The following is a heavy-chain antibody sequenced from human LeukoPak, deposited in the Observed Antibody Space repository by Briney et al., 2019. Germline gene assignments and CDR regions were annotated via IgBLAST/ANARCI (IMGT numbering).Heavy chain of an antibody. CDR1: GYRFNDYW. Sequence: GEPLKIFCQGFGYRFNDYWIGWVPQVPGKGVGLVGMIYPCESDTRYRPSVPGQVTIYADQSLKTTFLEWDRLEASGPAWYYRGRISGTYQRYYFGYWGQGTLVTVSS. J-gene: IGHJ4*02. CDR2: IYPCESDT. V-gene: IGHV5-51*01. CDR3: GRISGTYQRYYFGY. D-gene: IGHD1-26*01.